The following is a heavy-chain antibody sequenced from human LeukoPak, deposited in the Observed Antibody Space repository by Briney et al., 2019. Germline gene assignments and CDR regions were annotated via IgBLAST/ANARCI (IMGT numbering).Heavy chain of an antibody. CDR3: ARGLRSSSWYLVVPRSPPYYYYMDV. J-gene: IGHJ6*03. CDR1: GYTFTSYD. D-gene: IGHD6-13*01. CDR2: MNPNSGNT. V-gene: IGHV1-8*01. Sequence: ASVKVSCKASGYTFTSYDINWVRQATGQGLEWMGWMNPNSGNTGYAQKFQGRVTMTRNTSISTAYMELSSLRSEDTAVYYCARGLRSSSWYLVVPRSPPYYYYMDVWGKGTTVTISS.